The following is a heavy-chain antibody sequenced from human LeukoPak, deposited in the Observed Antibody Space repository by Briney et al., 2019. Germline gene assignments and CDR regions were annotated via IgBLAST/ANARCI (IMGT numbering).Heavy chain of an antibody. CDR3: VVGGSPGY. V-gene: IGHV3-74*01. CDR2: ISTDGYTT. CDR1: GLASSAYK. J-gene: IGHJ4*02. D-gene: IGHD2-15*01. Sequence: GGSLRLSCAASGLASSAYKMHWVRQAPRKGLVWVSRISTDGYTTDYADFVQGRFTASRDNTKNTWSLEMNSLRAEDTAVYYCVVGGSPGYWGQGTLVAVSS.